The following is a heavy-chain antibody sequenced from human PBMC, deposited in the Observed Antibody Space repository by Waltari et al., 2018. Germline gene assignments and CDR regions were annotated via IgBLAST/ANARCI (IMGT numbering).Heavy chain of an antibody. CDR1: GFSLSHFG. CDR3: AKDAFGNTYLDH. D-gene: IGHD3-10*01. Sequence: QVQLVASGGGVVQPGMSLRLSCAASGFSLSHFGMHWVRQAPGKGVEWVALASFDGSTTYYADSVRGRFTISRDNSKNTLYLDINTLRVDDTAIYYCAKDAFGNTYLDHWGQGTLVTVSS. V-gene: IGHV3-30*18. J-gene: IGHJ5*02. CDR2: ASFDGSTT.